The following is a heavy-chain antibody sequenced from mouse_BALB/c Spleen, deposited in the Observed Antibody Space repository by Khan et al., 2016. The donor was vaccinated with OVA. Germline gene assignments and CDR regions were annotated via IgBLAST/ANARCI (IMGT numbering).Heavy chain of an antibody. CDR2: INPNNGDT. V-gene: IGHV1-26*01. CDR3: ARGLFDV. Sequence: EVQLQQSGPELVKPGASVKMSCKASGYTFTDYYMKWMKQSHGKSLEWIGDINPNNGDTFYNQKFTGKATLTVDKSSSTAYMHLNSLTSEDSAVYYCARGLFDVWGAGTTVTVSS. CDR1: GYTFTDYY. J-gene: IGHJ1*01.